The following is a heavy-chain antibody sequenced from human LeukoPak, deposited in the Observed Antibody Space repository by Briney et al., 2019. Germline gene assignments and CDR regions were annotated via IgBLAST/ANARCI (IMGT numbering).Heavy chain of an antibody. Sequence: GGSLRLSCVASGFTFSSYSMNWVRQAPGKGLEWVSSISSSSSYKYYTDSVKGRFTIPRDNAKNSLYLQMNSLRAEDTAVYYCARSAAGTYYWGQGTLVTVSS. CDR1: GFTFSSYS. D-gene: IGHD1-1*01. J-gene: IGHJ4*02. CDR2: ISSSSSYK. V-gene: IGHV3-21*01. CDR3: ARSAAGTYY.